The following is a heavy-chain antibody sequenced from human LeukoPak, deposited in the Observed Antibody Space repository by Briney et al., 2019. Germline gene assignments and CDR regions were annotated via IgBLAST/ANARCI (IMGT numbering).Heavy chain of an antibody. Sequence: GGSLRLSCAASGFTFSSYAMSWVRQAPGKGLEWVSAISGSGGSTYYADSVKGRFTISRDNSKNTLYLQMNSLRAEDTAVYYCAKAGGGTYYYDSSGSLVAFDIWGQGTMVTVSS. V-gene: IGHV3-23*01. CDR1: GFTFSSYA. CDR3: AKAGGGTYYYDSSGSLVAFDI. D-gene: IGHD3-22*01. CDR2: ISGSGGST. J-gene: IGHJ3*02.